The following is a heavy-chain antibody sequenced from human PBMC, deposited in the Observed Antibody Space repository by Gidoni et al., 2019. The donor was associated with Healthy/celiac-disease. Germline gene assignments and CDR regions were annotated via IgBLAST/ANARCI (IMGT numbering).Heavy chain of an antibody. CDR3: ARDLSGYYDFWSGYYGSYGMDV. D-gene: IGHD3-3*01. CDR1: GGSISSYY. V-gene: IGHV4-59*01. CDR2: IYYSGST. J-gene: IGHJ6*02. Sequence: QVQLQESGPGLVKPSETLSLTCTVSGGSISSYYWSWIRQPPGKGLEWIGYIYYSGSTNYNPSLKSRVTISVDTSKNQFSLKLSSVTAADTAVYYCARDLSGYYDFWSGYYGSYGMDVWGQGTTVTVSS.